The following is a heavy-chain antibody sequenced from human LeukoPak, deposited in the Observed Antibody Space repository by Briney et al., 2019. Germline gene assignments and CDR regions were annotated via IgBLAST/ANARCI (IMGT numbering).Heavy chain of an antibody. Sequence: SETLSLTCAVYGGSFRGYYWSWIRQPPGKGLEWIGEINHSGSTNYNPSLKSRVTISVDTSKNQFSLKLSSVTAADTAVYYCARVQRYSGSYRTHFDYWGQGTLVTVSS. V-gene: IGHV4-34*01. CDR2: INHSGST. CDR1: GGSFRGYY. CDR3: ARVQRYSGSYRTHFDY. D-gene: IGHD1-26*01. J-gene: IGHJ4*02.